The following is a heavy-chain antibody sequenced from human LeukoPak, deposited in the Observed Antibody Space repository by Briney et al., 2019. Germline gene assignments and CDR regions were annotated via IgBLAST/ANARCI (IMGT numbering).Heavy chain of an antibody. Sequence: SESLSLTCTVSGGSITNYYWSWIRQPPGKGVEWIGFIYYSGNTNYNPSLKSRVTISVDTSKNQFSLKLSSMTAADTAVYYCAREASLWFGDRVEYYFDYWGQGTLLTVSS. CDR3: AREASLWFGDRVEYYFDY. J-gene: IGHJ4*02. D-gene: IGHD3-10*01. V-gene: IGHV4-59*01. CDR2: IYYSGNT. CDR1: GGSITNYY.